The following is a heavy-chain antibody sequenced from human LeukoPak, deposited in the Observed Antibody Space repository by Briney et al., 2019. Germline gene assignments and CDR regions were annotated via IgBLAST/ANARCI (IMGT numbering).Heavy chain of an antibody. D-gene: IGHD3-22*01. Sequence: SETLSLTCAVYGGSFSGYYWSWIRQPPGKGLEWIGEINHSGSTNHNPSLKSRVTISVDTSKNQFSLKLSSVTAADTAVYYCARGYYYDSSGWSYYYYYMDVWGKGTTVTVSS. CDR1: GGSFSGYY. J-gene: IGHJ6*03. CDR2: INHSGST. CDR3: ARGYYYDSSGWSYYYYYMDV. V-gene: IGHV4-34*01.